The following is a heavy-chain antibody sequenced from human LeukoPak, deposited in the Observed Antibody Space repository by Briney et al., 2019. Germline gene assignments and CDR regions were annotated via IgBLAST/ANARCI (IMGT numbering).Heavy chain of an antibody. D-gene: IGHD5-24*01. V-gene: IGHV4-34*01. CDR3: ARGPWGDGYIDY. Sequence: PSETLSLTCAVYGGSFSGYYWSWIRQPPGKGLEWIGEINHSGSTNYNPSLKSRVTISVDTSKNQFSLKLSSVTAADTAVYYCARGPWGDGYIDYWGQGTLVTVSS. J-gene: IGHJ4*02. CDR2: INHSGST. CDR1: GGSFSGYY.